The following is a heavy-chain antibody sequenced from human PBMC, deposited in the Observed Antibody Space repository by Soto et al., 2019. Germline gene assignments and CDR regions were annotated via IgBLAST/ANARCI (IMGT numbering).Heavy chain of an antibody. J-gene: IGHJ6*02. Sequence: ASVKVACKASGYTFSRYGISWVRQAPGQVLEWLGWISPYNDDTKYAQKVQGRVFMTTDTSSKTAYLDLRSLRSDDTAVYYCARGGYYDSSGSRDYHYYGMNVWGQGTTVTVSS. CDR2: ISPYNDDT. CDR1: GYTFSRYG. CDR3: ARGGYYDSSGSRDYHYYGMNV. D-gene: IGHD3-22*01. V-gene: IGHV1-18*01.